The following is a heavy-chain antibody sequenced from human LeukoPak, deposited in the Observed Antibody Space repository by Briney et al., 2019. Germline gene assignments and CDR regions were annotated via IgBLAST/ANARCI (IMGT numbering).Heavy chain of an antibody. CDR2: ISSSSSYI. Sequence: PGGSLRLSCTASGFTFSSYSMNWVRQAPGKGLEWVSSISSSSSYIYYADSVKGRFTISRDNAKNSLYLQMNSLRAEDTAVYYCARGAADIVATVALAVALDYWGQGTLVTVSS. CDR1: GFTFSSYS. D-gene: IGHD5-12*01. J-gene: IGHJ4*02. V-gene: IGHV3-21*01. CDR3: ARGAADIVATVALAVALDY.